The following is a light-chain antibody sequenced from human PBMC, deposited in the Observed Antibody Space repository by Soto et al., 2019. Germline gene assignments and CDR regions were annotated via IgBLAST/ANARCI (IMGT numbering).Light chain of an antibody. CDR2: GAF. Sequence: EILMTQSPVTLSVSPGEIATLFFSASQSVSSNLAWYQQKPGQAPSLLIYGAFTRATGIPARFSGTGSGTEFTLTISSLQSEDFALYYCQQYNDWPLTFGQGTKVDIK. CDR1: QSVSSN. V-gene: IGKV3-15*01. CDR3: QQYNDWPLT. J-gene: IGKJ1*01.